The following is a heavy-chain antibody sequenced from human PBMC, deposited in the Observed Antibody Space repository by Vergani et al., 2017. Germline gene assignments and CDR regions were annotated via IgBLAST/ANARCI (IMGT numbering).Heavy chain of an antibody. J-gene: IGHJ5*02. CDR1: GYSISSGYY. CDR3: ARHLSTTVTTTYNWFDP. Sequence: QVQLQESGPGLVKPSETLSLTCAVSGYSISSGYYWGWIRQPPGKGLEWIGSIYHSGSTYYNPSLTSRVTISVDTSKNQFSLKLSSVTAADTAVYYCARHLSTTVTTTYNWFDPWGQGTLVTVSS. D-gene: IGHD4-17*01. V-gene: IGHV4-38-2*01. CDR2: IYHSGST.